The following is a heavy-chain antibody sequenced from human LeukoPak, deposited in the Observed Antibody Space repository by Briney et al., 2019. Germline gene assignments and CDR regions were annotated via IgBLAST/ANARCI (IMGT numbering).Heavy chain of an antibody. CDR2: IYYSGST. CDR1: GVSISSSSYY. V-gene: IGHV4-39*01. J-gene: IGHJ4*02. Sequence: SETLSLTCTVSGVSISSSSYYWGWIRQPPGKGLEWIGSIYYSGSTYYNPSLKSRVTISVDTSKNQFSLKLSSVTAADTAVYYCARGVVVIATNYFDYWGQGTLVTVSS. D-gene: IGHD2-21*01. CDR3: ARGVVVIATNYFDY.